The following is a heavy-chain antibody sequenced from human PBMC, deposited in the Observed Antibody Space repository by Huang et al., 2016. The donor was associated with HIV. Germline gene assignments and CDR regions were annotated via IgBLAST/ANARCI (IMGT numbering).Heavy chain of an antibody. D-gene: IGHD3-22*01. CDR2: VSASSGDK. CDR3: ARDPKYHRIGYYRQRRGIDI. CDR1: GYTFTSYG. V-gene: IGHV1-18*01. Sequence: QIQLMQSGPELKQPGASVKVSCKASGYTFTSYGITWVRQAPGQGPEWMGGVSASSGDKEYDKKCQGRVSWTTDTATNIVNMELRSLRSDDTAKYYCARDPKYHRIGYYRQRRGIDIWGQGTMVIVSS. J-gene: IGHJ3*02.